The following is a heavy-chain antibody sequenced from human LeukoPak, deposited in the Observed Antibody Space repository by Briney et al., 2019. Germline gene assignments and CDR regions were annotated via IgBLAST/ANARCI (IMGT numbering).Heavy chain of an antibody. Sequence: SETLSLTCTVSGYSISSGYYWGWIRQPPGKGLEWIGSIYHSGSTYYNPSLKSRVTISVDTSKNQFSLKLSSVTAADTAVYYCAIFYGYSSNWYSADYWGQGTLVTVSS. CDR3: AIFYGYSSNWYSADY. CDR1: GYSISSGYY. D-gene: IGHD6-13*01. V-gene: IGHV4-38-2*02. J-gene: IGHJ4*02. CDR2: IYHSGST.